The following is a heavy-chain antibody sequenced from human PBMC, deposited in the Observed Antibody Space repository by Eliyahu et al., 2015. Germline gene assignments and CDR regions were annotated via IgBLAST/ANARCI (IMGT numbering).Heavy chain of an antibody. V-gene: IGHV1-2*02. Sequence: QVQLVQSGADVKKPGASVKVSCKASGSTFTGYYIPGVRQAPGQGLEWMGWINPXSXGTNXAQKFQSRVSMTRDTSISTAYMELTRLASDDTAVYYCARXYGDYQGLAFDVWGQGTMVTVSS. CDR1: GSTFTGYY. J-gene: IGHJ3*01. D-gene: IGHD4-17*01. CDR3: ARXYGDYQGLAFDV. CDR2: INPXSXGT.